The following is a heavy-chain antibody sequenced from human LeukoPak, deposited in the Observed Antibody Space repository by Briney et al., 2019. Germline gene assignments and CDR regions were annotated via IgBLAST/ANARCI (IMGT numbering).Heavy chain of an antibody. V-gene: IGHV1-18*01. J-gene: IGHJ3*02. CDR3: ATNYDFWSGYYTVNAFDI. CDR1: GYTFTSYG. CDR2: IGAYNGNT. D-gene: IGHD3-3*01. Sequence: ASVKVSCKASGYTFTSYGISWVRQAPGQGLEWMGWIGAYNGNTNYAQKLQGRVTMTTDTSTSTVYMELSSLRSEDTAVYYCATNYDFWSGYYTVNAFDIWGQGTMVTVSS.